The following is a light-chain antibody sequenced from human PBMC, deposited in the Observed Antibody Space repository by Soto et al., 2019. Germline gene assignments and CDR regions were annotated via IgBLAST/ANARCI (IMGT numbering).Light chain of an antibody. J-gene: IGLJ1*01. V-gene: IGLV2-14*01. Sequence: QSVLTQPPSLSGSPGQSIAISCTGTSSDVGGYNYVSWYQQQPGKAPKLLINDVSTQPSGVSSRFSASKSGNTTPLTISSHQAEDDADYYCSSYTSSSTYVFGTGTKLTVL. CDR3: SSYTSSSTYV. CDR2: DVS. CDR1: SSDVGGYNY.